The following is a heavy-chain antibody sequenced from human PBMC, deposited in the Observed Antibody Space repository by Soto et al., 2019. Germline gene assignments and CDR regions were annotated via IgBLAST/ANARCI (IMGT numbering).Heavy chain of an antibody. D-gene: IGHD2-2*01. Sequence: EVQLLESGGGLVQPGGSLRLSCAASGFTFSSYAMSWVRQAPGKGLEWVSAISGSGGSTYYADSVKGRFTISRDNSKNTLYLQMNRLRAEDTAVYYCRAAGYCSSTSCYTTSYYFDYWGQGTLVTVSS. V-gene: IGHV3-23*01. CDR3: RAAGYCSSTSCYTTSYYFDY. CDR1: GFTFSSYA. J-gene: IGHJ4*02. CDR2: ISGSGGST.